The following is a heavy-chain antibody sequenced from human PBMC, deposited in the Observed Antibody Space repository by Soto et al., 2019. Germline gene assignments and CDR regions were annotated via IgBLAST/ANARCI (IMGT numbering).Heavy chain of an antibody. Sequence: EVQLVESGGGLVQPGGSLRLSCAISGFTFSTYWMAWARQAPGKGLEWVANIKPDGSDKYYVDSVKGRFTISRDNAKNSFYLQMNSLRAEDTAVYYCAREGRLLGAFDIWGQGTLVTVSS. J-gene: IGHJ3*02. CDR1: GFTFSTYW. CDR3: AREGRLLGAFDI. CDR2: IKPDGSDK. V-gene: IGHV3-7*01. D-gene: IGHD2-15*01.